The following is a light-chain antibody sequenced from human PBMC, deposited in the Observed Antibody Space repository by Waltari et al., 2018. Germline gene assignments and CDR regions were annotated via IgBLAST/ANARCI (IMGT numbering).Light chain of an antibody. Sequence: IQLTQSPSSLFASVGDRVTITCRASQVISSDLAWYQQKPGKAPKLLISASSTLQSGVPPRFSGSGSGTDFTLTISSLQPEDFATYYCQQLYSYPITFGGGTKVEIK. CDR1: QVISSD. CDR2: ASS. CDR3: QQLYSYPIT. J-gene: IGKJ4*01. V-gene: IGKV1-9*01.